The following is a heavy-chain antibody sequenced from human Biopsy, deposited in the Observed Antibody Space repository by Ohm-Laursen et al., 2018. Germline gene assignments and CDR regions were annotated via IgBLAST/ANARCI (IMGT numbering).Heavy chain of an antibody. D-gene: IGHD6-25*01. CDR3: ARIAAAGWDDY. Sequence: GSSVKVSCKVSGYTFTSYGMSWVRQAPGQGFEWMGWISGYNGNTNYAQKVQGRITMTIDAATSTGYMDLRSLKSDATAVYYCARIAAAGWDDYWGQGTLVTVSS. CDR1: GYTFTSYG. CDR2: ISGYNGNT. J-gene: IGHJ4*02. V-gene: IGHV1-18*01.